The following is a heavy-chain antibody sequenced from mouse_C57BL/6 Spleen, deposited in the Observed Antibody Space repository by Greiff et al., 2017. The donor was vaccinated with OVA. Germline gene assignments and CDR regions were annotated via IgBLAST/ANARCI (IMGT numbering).Heavy chain of an antibody. V-gene: IGHV14-2*01. CDR3: ARGVVTTVAPFAY. Sequence: EVKVEESGAELVKPGASVKLSCTASGFNIKDYYMHWVKQRTEQGLEWIGRIDPEDGETKYAPKFQGKATITADTSSNTAYLQLSSLTSEDTAVYYCARGVVTTVAPFAYWGQGTLVTVSA. J-gene: IGHJ3*01. CDR1: GFNIKDYY. CDR2: IDPEDGET. D-gene: IGHD1-1*01.